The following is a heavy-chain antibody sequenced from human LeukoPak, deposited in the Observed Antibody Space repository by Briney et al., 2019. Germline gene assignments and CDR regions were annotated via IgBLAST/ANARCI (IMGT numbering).Heavy chain of an antibody. D-gene: IGHD3-3*01. CDR1: GFTFHTSA. CDR2: IVLGSGNT. J-gene: IGHJ5*02. V-gene: IGHV1-58*02. CDR3: AAQRGASLHDFWSTRLFDP. Sequence: ASVKVSCKASGFTFHTSAMQWVRQARGQRLEWIGWIVLGSGNTVYSHKFHDRVIITRDMSTSTSYMELDRLGSEDTAVYYCAAQRGASLHDFWSTRLFDPWGQGTLVTVSS.